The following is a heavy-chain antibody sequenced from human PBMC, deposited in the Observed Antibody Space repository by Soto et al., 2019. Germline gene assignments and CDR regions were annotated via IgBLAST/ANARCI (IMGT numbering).Heavy chain of an antibody. V-gene: IGHV4-34*01. CDR2: INPDGRT. Sequence: PSETLSLTCGVYGGTFSGYHWTWIRQPPGKGLEWIGDINPDGRTTYNPSLKSRVTISLDTSKIHYSLKLTSVTAADTALYYCARGQRADPYFDSWGQGALVTVSS. J-gene: IGHJ4*02. D-gene: IGHD6-13*01. CDR3: ARGQRADPYFDS. CDR1: GGTFSGYH.